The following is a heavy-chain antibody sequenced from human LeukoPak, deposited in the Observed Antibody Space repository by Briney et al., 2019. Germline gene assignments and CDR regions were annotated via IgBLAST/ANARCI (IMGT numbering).Heavy chain of an antibody. CDR1: GFTVSSNY. D-gene: IGHD6-6*01. CDR2: IYSGGST. Sequence: PGGSLRLSCAASGFTVSSNYMSWVRQAPGKGLEWVSVIYSGGSTYYADSVKGRFTISRDNSKNTLYLQMNSLRAEDTAVYYCAREASLAALDYWGQGTLATVSS. CDR3: AREASLAALDY. J-gene: IGHJ4*02. V-gene: IGHV3-53*01.